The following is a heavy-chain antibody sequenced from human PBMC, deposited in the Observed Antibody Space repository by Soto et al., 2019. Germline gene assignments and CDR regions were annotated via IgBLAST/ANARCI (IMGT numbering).Heavy chain of an antibody. CDR2: IYYSGST. CDR1: GGSISSGDYY. D-gene: IGHD5-12*01. V-gene: IGHV4-30-4*01. J-gene: IGHJ3*02. Sequence: QVQLQESGPGLVKPSQTLSLTCTVSGGSISSGDYYWSWIRQPPGKGLEWIGYIYYSGSTYYNQSLKSRVTISVDTSKNQFSLKLSSVTAADTAVYYCARKTEMATITKAFDIWGQGTMVTVSS. CDR3: ARKTEMATITKAFDI.